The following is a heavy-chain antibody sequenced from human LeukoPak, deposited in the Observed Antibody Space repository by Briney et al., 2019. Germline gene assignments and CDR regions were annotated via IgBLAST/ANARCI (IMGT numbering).Heavy chain of an antibody. V-gene: IGHV1-2*02. Sequence: ASVKVSCKASGYTFTGYHMHWVRQAPGQGLEWMGWINPNNGDTNYAQKFQGRVTMTRDTSISTAYTDLSRLRSDDTAVYYCARAPTRDGYNCFDYWGQGTLVTVSS. CDR1: GYTFTGYH. CDR2: INPNNGDT. D-gene: IGHD5-24*01. J-gene: IGHJ4*02. CDR3: ARAPTRDGYNCFDY.